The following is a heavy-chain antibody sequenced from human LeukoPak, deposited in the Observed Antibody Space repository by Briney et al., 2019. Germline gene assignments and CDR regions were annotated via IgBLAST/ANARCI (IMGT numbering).Heavy chain of an antibody. Sequence: PGGSLRLSCAASGLTFGSYGMHWVRQAPGKGLEWVAVILNDGTRKYYAESVKGRFTISRDNSKNTLYLQMNSLRVEDTAVYYCAKDLDSSGYSYWGQGTLVSVPS. CDR1: GLTFGSYG. J-gene: IGHJ4*02. V-gene: IGHV3-30*18. CDR2: ILNDGTRK. D-gene: IGHD3-22*01. CDR3: AKDLDSSGYSY.